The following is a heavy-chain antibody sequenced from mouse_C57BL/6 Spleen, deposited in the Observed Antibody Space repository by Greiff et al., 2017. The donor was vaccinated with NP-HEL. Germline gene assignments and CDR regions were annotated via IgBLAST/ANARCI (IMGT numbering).Heavy chain of an antibody. CDR1: GFNIKDYY. CDR3: TTTYDYDLAWFAY. D-gene: IGHD2-4*01. Sequence: VQLQQSGAELVRPGASVKLSCTASGFNIKDYYMHWVKQRPEQGLEWIGRIDPEDGDTEYAPKFQGKATMTADTSSNTAYLQLSSLTSEDTAVYYCTTTYDYDLAWFAYWGQGTLVTVSA. V-gene: IGHV14-1*01. J-gene: IGHJ3*01. CDR2: IDPEDGDT.